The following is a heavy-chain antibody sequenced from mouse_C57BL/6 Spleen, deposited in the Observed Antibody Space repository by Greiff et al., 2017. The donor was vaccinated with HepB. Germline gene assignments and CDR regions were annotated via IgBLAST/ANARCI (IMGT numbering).Heavy chain of an antibody. J-gene: IGHJ4*01. Sequence: DVKLVESEGGLVQPGSSMKLSCTASGFTFSDYYMAWVRQVPEKGLEWVANINYDGSSTYYLDSLKSRFIISRDNAKNILYLQMSRLKSEDTATDDWARGRADYDGSSPVGAMDYWGQGTSVTVSS. CDR3: ARGRADYDGSSPVGAMDY. V-gene: IGHV5-16*01. CDR1: GFTFSDYY. D-gene: IGHD1-1*01. CDR2: INYDGSST.